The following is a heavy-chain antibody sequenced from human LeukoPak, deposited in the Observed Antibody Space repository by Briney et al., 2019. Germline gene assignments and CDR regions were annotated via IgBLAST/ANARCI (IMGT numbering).Heavy chain of an antibody. CDR3: ARDLMT. J-gene: IGHJ4*02. Sequence: PSETLSLTCAVYGASFSGKYWTWIRQPPGKGLEWIGEITYSGSIYYEPSLKSRVTISVDTSKNQFSLKLNSVTAADTAMYYCARDLMTWGQGTLVAVSS. V-gene: IGHV4-34*01. CDR2: ITYSGSI. CDR1: GASFSGKY.